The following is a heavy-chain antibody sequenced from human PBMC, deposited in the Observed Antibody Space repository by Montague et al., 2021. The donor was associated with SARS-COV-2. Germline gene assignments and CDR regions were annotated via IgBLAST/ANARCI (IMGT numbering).Heavy chain of an antibody. CDR2: INHSGTT. D-gene: IGHD4-23*01. V-gene: IGHV4-34*01. Sequence: SETLSLTCAVYGGSFSGYYWTWIRQSPGTGLEWIAEINHSGTTNXNFNPSLRSRVTISVDTSKSQFSLQLSSVTAADTGVYYCARWDPQTLTLIGLRGKSASDYWGQGTLVTVSS. CDR1: GGSFSGYY. J-gene: IGHJ4*02. CDR3: ARWDPQTLTLIGLRGKSASDY.